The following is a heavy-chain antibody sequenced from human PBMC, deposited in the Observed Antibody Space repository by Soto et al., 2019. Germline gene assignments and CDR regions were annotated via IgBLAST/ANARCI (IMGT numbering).Heavy chain of an antibody. J-gene: IGHJ5*02. CDR3: ARGTIFGVVIPGP. CDR1: GGTFSSYA. Sequence: GASVKVSCKASGGTFSSYAISWVRQAPGQGLEWMGGINPNIGKTSYAQKFQGRVTMTRNTSTSTAYMELSSLRSEDTAVYYCARGTIFGVVIPGPWGQGTLVTVSS. V-gene: IGHV1-8*02. D-gene: IGHD3-3*01. CDR2: INPNIGKT.